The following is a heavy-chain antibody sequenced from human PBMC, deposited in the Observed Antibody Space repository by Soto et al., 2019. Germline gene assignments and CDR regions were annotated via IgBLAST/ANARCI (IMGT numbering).Heavy chain of an antibody. CDR3: PRDKHPWQQLGSDY. Sequence: ASVKGSWKGSGYSLTSYGIGWGRLAPGQGLEWMGWISAYDGNTNYAQKLQGRVTMTTDTSTSPAYMELRSPRSDATAVYYCPRDKHPWQQLGSDYCGQGPLVTVS. V-gene: IGHV1-18*04. CDR1: GYSLTSYG. D-gene: IGHD6-13*01. J-gene: IGHJ4*02. CDR2: ISAYDGNT.